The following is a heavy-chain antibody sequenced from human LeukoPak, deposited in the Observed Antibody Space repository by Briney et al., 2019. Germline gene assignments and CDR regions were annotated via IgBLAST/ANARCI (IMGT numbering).Heavy chain of an antibody. CDR2: MGGSGDSP. CDR1: GFTFSSYA. J-gene: IGHJ4*02. Sequence: GGSLRLSCAASGFTFSSYAITWVRQAPGKGLEWVSAMGGSGDSPKYADSVKGRFTMSRDSSKNTVYLQMNSLRPEDTAVYYCARDWSADYWGQGTLVTVSS. CDR3: ARDWSADY. V-gene: IGHV3-23*01.